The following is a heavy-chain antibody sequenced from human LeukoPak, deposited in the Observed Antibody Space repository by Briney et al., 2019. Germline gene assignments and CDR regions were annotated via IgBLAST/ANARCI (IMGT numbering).Heavy chain of an antibody. CDR2: ISHDRSNS. J-gene: IGHJ4*02. CDR1: GFTFSNYA. Sequence: GRSLRLSCAASGFTFSNYAMHWARQAPGKGLEWVAFISHDRSNSCHADSVRGRFTISRDNSKNTLYLQMNSLTDEDTAVYYCARDLSGSYMSDYWGQGTLVTVSS. CDR3: ARDLSGSYMSDY. V-gene: IGHV3-30-3*01. D-gene: IGHD3-10*01.